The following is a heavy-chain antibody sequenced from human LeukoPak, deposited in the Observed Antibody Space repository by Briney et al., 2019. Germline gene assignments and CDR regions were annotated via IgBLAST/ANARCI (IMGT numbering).Heavy chain of an antibody. Sequence: PGRSLRLSCAASGFTFDDYAMHWVRQAPGKGLEWVSGISWNSGSIGYADSVKGRFTISSDNAKNSLYLQMISLRAEDTAFYYCAKDSTDWYFDLWGRGTLVTVSS. J-gene: IGHJ2*01. CDR2: ISWNSGSI. V-gene: IGHV3-9*01. D-gene: IGHD4-17*01. CDR1: GFTFDDYA. CDR3: AKDSTDWYFDL.